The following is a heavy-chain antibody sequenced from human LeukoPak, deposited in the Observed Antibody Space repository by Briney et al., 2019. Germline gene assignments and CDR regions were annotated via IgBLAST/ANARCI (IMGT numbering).Heavy chain of an antibody. CDR2: ISNEGRSD. J-gene: IGHJ2*01. D-gene: IGHD7-27*01. CDR1: GISFTSSG. V-gene: IGHV3-30*18. CDR3: AKDSILGMGVFEV. Sequence: GGSLRLSCVVSGISFTSSGMHCVRQAPGQGLEWVAAISNEGRSDYYADAVKGRFTVSRDTAKNTLYLQMNSLRPEDTAMYFCAKDSILGMGVFEVWGRGTLVTVSS.